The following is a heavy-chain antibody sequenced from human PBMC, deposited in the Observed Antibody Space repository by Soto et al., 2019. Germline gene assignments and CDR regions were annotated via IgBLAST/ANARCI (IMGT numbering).Heavy chain of an antibody. CDR3: ASEKQDGYNYNPDY. D-gene: IGHD5-12*01. CDR2: ISSSSGHI. Sequence: EVQLVESGGGLVKPGGSLRLSCAASGFTFSTYSMNWIRQAPGKGLEWVSSISSSSGHIYYADSVKGRFTISRDNAKNSLYLQMSSLRAEDTAVYFCASEKQDGYNYNPDYWGQGTLVTVSS. CDR1: GFTFSTYS. V-gene: IGHV3-21*01. J-gene: IGHJ4*02.